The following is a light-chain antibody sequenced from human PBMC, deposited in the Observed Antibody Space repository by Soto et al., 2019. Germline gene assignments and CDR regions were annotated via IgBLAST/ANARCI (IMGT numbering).Light chain of an antibody. Sequence: DIQMTQSPSSLSAFVGDSVTITCRASQGISNYLACYQQKPGTVPKLLIYAASTLQSGVPSRFSGSGSGTDFTLTISTLQPEDVATYYCQKYDSAPWTFGQGTKVEIK. J-gene: IGKJ1*01. CDR1: QGISNY. V-gene: IGKV1-27*01. CDR3: QKYDSAPWT. CDR2: AAS.